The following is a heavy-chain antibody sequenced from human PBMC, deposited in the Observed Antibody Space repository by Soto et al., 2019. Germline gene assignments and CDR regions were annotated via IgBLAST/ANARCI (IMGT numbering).Heavy chain of an antibody. CDR1: GGSISSGGDS. J-gene: IGHJ3*02. CDR3: ARVWGYSYGLASDI. Sequence: QLQLRDSGSGLVKPSQTLSLTCAVSGGSISSGGDSWSWIRQPPGKGLEWIGYIYHSGSTYYNPSLKSRVTISVDRSKSQFSLKLSSVTAADTAVYYCARVWGYSYGLASDIWGQGTMVTVSS. D-gene: IGHD5-18*01. CDR2: IYHSGST. V-gene: IGHV4-30-2*01.